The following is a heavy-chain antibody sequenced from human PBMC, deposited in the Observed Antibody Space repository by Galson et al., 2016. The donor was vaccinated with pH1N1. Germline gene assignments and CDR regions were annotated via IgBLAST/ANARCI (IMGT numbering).Heavy chain of an antibody. V-gene: IGHV1-69*06. CDR1: GGTISEYA. D-gene: IGHD3-3*01. CDR3: ARGRVPIFGVIKYYGMDV. J-gene: IGHJ6*02. Sequence: SVKVSCKASGGTISEYAISWVRQAPGQGLEWMGGIIPIFGTPNYAQNFRGRLKITADKSTSTVYLEKKSLTPDDTAVYYCARGRVPIFGVIKYYGMDVLGQGTTVTVSS. CDR2: IIPIFGTP.